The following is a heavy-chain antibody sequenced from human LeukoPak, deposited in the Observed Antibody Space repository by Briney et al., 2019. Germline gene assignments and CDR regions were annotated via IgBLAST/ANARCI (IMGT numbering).Heavy chain of an antibody. V-gene: IGHV3-30*02. D-gene: IGHD3-10*01. Sequence: GGSLTLSCAASGFTFSGYGMSWVRQAPGKGLEWVAFIRNDGTKEYHADSVKGRFSISRDNPKNTLYLQMNSLSVEDTAIYYCVKAPGGSGSYWGQGTSVIVSS. CDR3: VKAPGGSGSY. CDR1: GFTFSGYG. J-gene: IGHJ4*02. CDR2: IRNDGTKE.